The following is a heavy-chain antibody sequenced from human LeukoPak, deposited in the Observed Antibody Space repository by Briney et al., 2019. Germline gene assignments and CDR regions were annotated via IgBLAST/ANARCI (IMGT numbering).Heavy chain of an antibody. J-gene: IGHJ4*02. CDR3: ARAGSGSYGFGY. D-gene: IGHD3-10*01. CDR1: GGTFSSYA. Sequence: GASVKVSCKASGGTFSSYAIGWVRQAPGQGLEWMGGIIPIFGTANYAQKFQGRVTITADESTSTAYMELSSLRSEDTAVYYCARAGSGSYGFGYWGQGTLVTVSS. V-gene: IGHV1-69*13. CDR2: IIPIFGTA.